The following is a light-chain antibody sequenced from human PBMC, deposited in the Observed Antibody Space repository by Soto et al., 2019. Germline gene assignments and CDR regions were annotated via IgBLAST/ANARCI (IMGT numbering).Light chain of an antibody. CDR1: QSISGW. CDR3: QQYNSYSVNA. V-gene: IGKV1-5*01. J-gene: IGKJ2*01. CDR2: DAS. Sequence: DIQMTQSPYTLSPSVGDRVSITCRASQSISGWLAWYQQKPGKAPKLLIYDASSLEGGVPSRFSGSGSGTEFSLTISRLQPDDFATYYCQQYNSYSVNAFGQGTKVDIK.